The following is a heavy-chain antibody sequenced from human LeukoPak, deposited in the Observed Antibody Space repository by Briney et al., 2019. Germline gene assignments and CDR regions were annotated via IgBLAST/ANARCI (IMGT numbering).Heavy chain of an antibody. V-gene: IGHV3-21*01. D-gene: IGHD6-19*01. J-gene: IGHJ6*02. CDR1: GFTFSSYS. CDR2: ISSSSSYI. CDR3: ARPRSIAVAGTRGDYYYYGMDV. Sequence: GGSLRLSCAASGFTFSSYSMNWVRQAPGKGLEWVSSISSSSSYIYYADSVKGRFTISRDNAKNSLYLQMNSLRAEDTAVYYCARPRSIAVAGTRGDYYYYGMDVWGQGTTVTVSS.